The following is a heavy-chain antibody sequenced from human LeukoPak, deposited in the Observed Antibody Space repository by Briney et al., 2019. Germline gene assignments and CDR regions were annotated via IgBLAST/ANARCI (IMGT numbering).Heavy chain of an antibody. CDR3: AFICSTPSCLLDY. V-gene: IGHV3-30*03. J-gene: IGHJ4*02. CDR2: ISYDGSNK. D-gene: IGHD2-2*01. Sequence: GSLRLSCAASGYTFNNYGMHWVRQAPGKGLEWVAVISYDGSNKYYADSVKGRFTISRDNSKNTLYLQMNSLRAEDTAVYYCAFICSTPSCLLDYWGQGTLVTVSS. CDR1: GYTFNNYG.